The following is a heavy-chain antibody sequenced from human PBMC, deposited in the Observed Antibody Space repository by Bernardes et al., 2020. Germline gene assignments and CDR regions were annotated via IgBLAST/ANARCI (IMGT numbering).Heavy chain of an antibody. D-gene: IGHD3-10*01. CDR1: GFTFSDYY. CDR3: ARGCPGSGSYYIVREETMSPSCDYGMDV. Sequence: GGSLRLSCAASGFTFSDYYMSWIRQTPGKGLEWVSYISSSGSTIYYADSVKGRFTISRDNAKNSLYLQMNSLRAEDTAVYYCARGCPGSGSYYIVREETMSPSCDYGMDVWGQGTTVTVSS. J-gene: IGHJ6*02. CDR2: ISSSGSTI. V-gene: IGHV3-11*01.